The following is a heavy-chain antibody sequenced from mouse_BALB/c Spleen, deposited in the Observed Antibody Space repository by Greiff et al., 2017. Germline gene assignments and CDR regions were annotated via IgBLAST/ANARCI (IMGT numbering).Heavy chain of an antibody. CDR2: INPYNGDT. Sequence: VQLQQSGPELVKPGASVKISCKASGYSFTGYFMNWVMQSHGKSLEWIGRINPYNGDTFYNQKFKGKATLTVDKSSSTAHMELRSLASEDSAVYYCARDGSDFDYWGQGTTLTVSS. D-gene: IGHD1-1*01. CDR3: ARDGSDFDY. CDR1: GYSFTGYF. J-gene: IGHJ2*01. V-gene: IGHV1-20*02.